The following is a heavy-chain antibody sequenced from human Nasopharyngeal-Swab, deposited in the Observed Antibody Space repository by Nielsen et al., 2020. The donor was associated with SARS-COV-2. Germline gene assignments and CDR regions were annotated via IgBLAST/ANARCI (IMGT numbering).Heavy chain of an antibody. V-gene: IGHV3-9*01. CDR1: GFTFDDYA. J-gene: IGHJ6*02. Sequence: GGSLRLSCAASGFTFDDYAMYWVRQAPGKGLEWVSGISWNSGSIGYADSVKGRFTISRDNAKNSLYLQMNSLRAEDTAVYYCARENCGGDCYYPGYYYYGMDVWGQGTTVTVSS. CDR2: ISWNSGSI. D-gene: IGHD2-21*01. CDR3: ARENCGGDCYYPGYYYYGMDV.